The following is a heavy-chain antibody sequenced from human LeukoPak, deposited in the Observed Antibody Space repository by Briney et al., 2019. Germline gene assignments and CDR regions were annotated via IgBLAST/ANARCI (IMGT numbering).Heavy chain of an antibody. CDR1: GGSITSSSHY. V-gene: IGHV4-39*01. D-gene: IGHD2-2*01. CDR2: LYYSGST. CDR3: ARHDCTTTSCLYFYGMDV. Sequence: SETLSLTCTVSGGSITSSSHYWGWIRQPPGKGPEWIGSLYYSGSTYYNPSLKSRVTISVDTSKNQFSLKLSSVTATDTAVYYCARHDCTTTSCLYFYGMDVWGQGTTVTVSS. J-gene: IGHJ6*02.